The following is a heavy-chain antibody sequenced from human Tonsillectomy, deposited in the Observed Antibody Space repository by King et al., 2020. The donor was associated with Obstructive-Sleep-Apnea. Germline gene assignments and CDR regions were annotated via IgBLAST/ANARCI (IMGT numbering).Heavy chain of an antibody. Sequence: VQLQESGPGLVKPSQTLSLTCTVSGGSISSGGYYWSWIRQHPGKGLEWIGYIYYSGSTYYNPSLKSRGTISVDTSKNQFSLKLSSVTAADTAVYYCARDYYDSSGSRVFDYWGQGTLVTVSS. CDR1: GGSISSGGYY. CDR2: IYYSGST. D-gene: IGHD3-22*01. V-gene: IGHV4-31*03. J-gene: IGHJ4*02. CDR3: ARDYYDSSGSRVFDY.